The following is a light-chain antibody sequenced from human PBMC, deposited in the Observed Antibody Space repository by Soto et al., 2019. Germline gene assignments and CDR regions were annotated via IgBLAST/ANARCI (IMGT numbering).Light chain of an antibody. Sequence: EIVLTQSPGTLSLSPGERATLSCRVSQSVSSSYLAWYQQKPGQTPRLLIYGASGRATGIPDRFSGSGSGTDFTLTISRLEPEDFAVYYCHQYGSSPRTFGQGTKVDIK. V-gene: IGKV3-20*01. CDR2: GAS. J-gene: IGKJ1*01. CDR3: HQYGSSPRT. CDR1: QSVSSSY.